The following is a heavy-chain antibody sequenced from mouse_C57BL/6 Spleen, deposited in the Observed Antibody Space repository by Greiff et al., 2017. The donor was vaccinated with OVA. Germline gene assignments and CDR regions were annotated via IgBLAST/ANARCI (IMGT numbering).Heavy chain of an antibody. CDR2: INPYNGDT. V-gene: IGHV1-20*01. CDR1: GYSFTGYF. D-gene: IGHD2-1*01. Sequence: EVQLQQSGPELVKPGDSVKISCKASGYSFTGYFMNWVMQSHGKSLEWIGRINPYNGDTFYNQKFKGKATLTVDKSSSTAHMELLSLTSEDAAVYYCARSTDDGNVLLLFDVWGTGTTVTVSS. CDR3: ARSTDDGNVLLLFDV. J-gene: IGHJ1*03.